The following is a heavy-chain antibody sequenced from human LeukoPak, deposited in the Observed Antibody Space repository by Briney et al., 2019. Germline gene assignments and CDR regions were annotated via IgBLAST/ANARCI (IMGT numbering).Heavy chain of an antibody. CDR3: AKGLKYFIVGATQDY. CDR2: SSISGGST. D-gene: IGHD1-26*01. J-gene: IGHJ4*02. Sequence: GGSLRLSCAVSGFTFGSFTMSWVRQAPGKGLEWVSTSSISGGSTYYADSVKGRFTISRDNSKNTLYLQMNSLRAEDTAVYYCAKGLKYFIVGATQDYWGQGTLVTVSS. CDR1: GFTFGSFT. V-gene: IGHV3-23*01.